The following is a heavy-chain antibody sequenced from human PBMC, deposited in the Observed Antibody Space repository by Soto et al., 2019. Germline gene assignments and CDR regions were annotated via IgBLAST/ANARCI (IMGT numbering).Heavy chain of an antibody. J-gene: IGHJ4*02. D-gene: IGHD1-1*01. CDR1: GGSISSYY. Sequence: SETLSLTCTVSGGSISSYYWSWIRQPPGKGLEWIGYIYYSGSTNYNPSLKSRVTISVDTSKNQFSLKLSSVTAADTAVYYCARHYWNDRRLDYWGQGTLVTVSS. CDR2: IYYSGST. CDR3: ARHYWNDRRLDY. V-gene: IGHV4-59*08.